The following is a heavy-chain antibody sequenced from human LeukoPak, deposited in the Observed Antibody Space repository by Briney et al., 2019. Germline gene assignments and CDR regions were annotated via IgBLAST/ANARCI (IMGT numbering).Heavy chain of an antibody. V-gene: IGHV3-11*04. D-gene: IGHD6-13*01. CDR2: ISSDGNSK. CDR3: ARDRPSRRAAAGDFDY. CDR1: GFSFSGYF. Sequence: GGSLRLSCAASGFSFSGYFMTWVRQAPGKGLEWIAFISSDGNSKYYADSVRGRFTISRDNAKNSLYLQMNSLRAEDTAVYYCARDRPSRRAAAGDFDYWGQGTLVTVSS. J-gene: IGHJ4*02.